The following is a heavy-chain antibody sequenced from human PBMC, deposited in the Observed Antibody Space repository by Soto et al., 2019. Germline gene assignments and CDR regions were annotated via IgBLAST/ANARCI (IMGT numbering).Heavy chain of an antibody. J-gene: IGHJ6*02. V-gene: IGHV5-51*01. CDR3: ARTGVTGYYYGLDV. CDR1: GYGSTNCW. Sequence: GAALMFFCRASGYGSTNCWIGCVGWMPGRGLEWMGIIYPGDSDTRYSPSFQGQVSISADKSISTAYLQWSSLKASDTAIYYCARTGVTGYYYGLDVWGQGTTVTVSS. D-gene: IGHD3-10*01. CDR2: IYPGDSDT.